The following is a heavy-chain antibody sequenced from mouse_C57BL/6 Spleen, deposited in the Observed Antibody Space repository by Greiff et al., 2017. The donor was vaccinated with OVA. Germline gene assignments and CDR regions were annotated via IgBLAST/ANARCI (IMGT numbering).Heavy chain of an antibody. CDR1: GYTFTSYW. D-gene: IGHD2-2*01. V-gene: IGHV1-50*01. J-gene: IGHJ4*01. CDR3: ARSGGYEGAMDY. Sequence: VQLQQPGAELVKPGASVKLSCKASGYTFTSYWMQWVKQRPGQGLEWIGEIDPSDSYTNYNQKFKGKATLTVDTSSSTAYMQLSSLTSEDSAVYYCARSGGYEGAMDYWGQGTSVTVSS. CDR2: IDPSDSYT.